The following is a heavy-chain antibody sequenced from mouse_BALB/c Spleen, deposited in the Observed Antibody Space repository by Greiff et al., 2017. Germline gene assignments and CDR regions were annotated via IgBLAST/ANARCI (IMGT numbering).Heavy chain of an antibody. CDR3: ARGLGYYAMDY. Sequence: VKLMESGPELVKPGASVKLSCKASGYTFTSYWMQWVKQRPGQGLEWIGAIYPGDGDTRYTQKFKGKATLTADKSSSTAYMQLSSLASEDSAVYYCARGLGYYAMDYWGQGTSVTVSS. D-gene: IGHD2-4*01. CDR1: GYTFTSYW. CDR2: IYPGDGDT. J-gene: IGHJ4*01. V-gene: IGHV1-87*01.